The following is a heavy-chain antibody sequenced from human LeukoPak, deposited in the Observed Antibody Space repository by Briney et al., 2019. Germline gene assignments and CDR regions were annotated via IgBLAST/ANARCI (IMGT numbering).Heavy chain of an antibody. CDR2: IYYSGST. V-gene: IGHV4-39*01. Sequence: SETLSLTCTVSGGSISSSSYYWGWIRQPPGKGLEWIGSIYYSGSTYYNPSLKSRVTISVDTSKNQFSLKLSSVTAADTAVYYCARHPGPARSHCFDYWGQGTLVTVSS. D-gene: IGHD6-6*01. CDR1: GGSISSSSYY. CDR3: ARHPGPARSHCFDY. J-gene: IGHJ4*02.